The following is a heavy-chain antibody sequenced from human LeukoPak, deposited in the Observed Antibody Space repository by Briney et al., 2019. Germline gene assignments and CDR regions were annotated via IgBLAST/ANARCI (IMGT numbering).Heavy chain of an antibody. CDR1: GVSISSSH. CDR3: ARRNWDLASRTNWFDP. J-gene: IGHJ5*02. Sequence: SETLSLTCTVSGVSISSSHWSWIRQPPGKGLEWIGYIYYSKYTNYNPSLKRRVTISVDTPKNQFPLRLNSVTAADTAVYYCARRNWDLASRTNWFDPWGQGTLVTVSS. V-gene: IGHV4-59*08. D-gene: IGHD7-27*01. CDR2: IYYSKYT.